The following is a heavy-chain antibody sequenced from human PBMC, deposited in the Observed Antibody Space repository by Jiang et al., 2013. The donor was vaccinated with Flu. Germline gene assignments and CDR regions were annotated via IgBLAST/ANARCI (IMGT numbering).Heavy chain of an antibody. Sequence: ISCKGSGYSFTSYWISWVRQMPGKGLEWMGRIDPSDSYTNYSPSFQGHVTISADKSISTAYLQWSSLKASDTAMYYCASTLKYYYDSSGFGGAFDIWGQGTMVTVSS. CDR2: IDPSDSYT. V-gene: IGHV5-10-1*01. CDR1: GYSFTSYW. D-gene: IGHD3-22*01. J-gene: IGHJ3*02. CDR3: ASTLKYYYDSSGFGGAFDI.